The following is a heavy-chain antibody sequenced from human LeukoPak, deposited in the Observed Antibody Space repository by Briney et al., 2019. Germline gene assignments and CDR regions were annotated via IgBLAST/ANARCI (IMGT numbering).Heavy chain of an antibody. CDR1: GGSFSGYY. D-gene: IGHD2-2*01. V-gene: IGHV4-34*01. Sequence: SETLSLTCAVYGGSFSGYYWSWIRQPPGKGLEWIGEINHSGSTNYNPSLKSRVTISVDTSKNQFSLKLSSVTAADTAVYYCARSTSCYDYWGQGTLATVSS. J-gene: IGHJ4*02. CDR2: INHSGST. CDR3: ARSTSCYDY.